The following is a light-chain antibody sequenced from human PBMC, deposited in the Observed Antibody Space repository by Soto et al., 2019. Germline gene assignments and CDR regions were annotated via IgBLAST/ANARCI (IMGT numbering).Light chain of an antibody. CDR1: QSVSSSY. V-gene: IGKV3-20*01. CDR2: GAS. J-gene: IGKJ1*01. CDR3: QQYGSSPRT. Sequence: EIVLTQSPGTLSLSPGERATLSCRASQSVSSSYLAWYQQKPGQAPTLLIYGASSRASGIPDRFSGSGSGTDFTLTISRLEPEDFAVYYCQQYGSSPRTLGQWTKVEI.